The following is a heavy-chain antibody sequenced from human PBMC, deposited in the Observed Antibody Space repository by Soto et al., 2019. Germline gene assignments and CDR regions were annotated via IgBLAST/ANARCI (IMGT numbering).Heavy chain of an antibody. D-gene: IGHD6-6*01. CDR2: ISGSGSYT. CDR3: AMAQITAQYYFDY. CDR1: GFIFSDYY. Sequence: GGSLRLSCAASGFIFSDYYMSWIRQAPGKGLEWVSYISGSGSYTNYADSVKGRFTISRDNAKNSLYLQIYSLRAEDTAVYYCAMAQITAQYYFDYWGQGALVTVSS. J-gene: IGHJ4*02. V-gene: IGHV3-11*06.